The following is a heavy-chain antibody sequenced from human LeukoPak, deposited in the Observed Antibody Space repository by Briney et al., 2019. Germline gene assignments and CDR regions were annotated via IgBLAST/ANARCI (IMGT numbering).Heavy chain of an antibody. D-gene: IGHD6-19*01. Sequence: GGSLRLSCAASGFIFSSYAMIWVRQAPGKGLEWVSGISGSGGSTNYADSVKGRFTISRDNSKNTMYVQMNSLRVEDTALYYCAKRGSAWSFDYWGQGTLVIVSS. CDR1: GFIFSSYA. J-gene: IGHJ4*02. V-gene: IGHV3-23*01. CDR2: ISGSGGST. CDR3: AKRGSAWSFDY.